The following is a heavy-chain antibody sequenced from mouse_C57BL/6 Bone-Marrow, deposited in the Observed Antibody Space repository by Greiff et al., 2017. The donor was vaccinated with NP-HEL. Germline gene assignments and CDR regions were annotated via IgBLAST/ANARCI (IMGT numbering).Heavy chain of an antibody. D-gene: IGHD2-3*01. Sequence: EVQGVESGGGLVQPGGSLSLSCAASGFTFTDYYMSWVRQPPGKALEWLGFIRNKANGYTTEYSASVKGRFTISRDNSQSILYLQMNALRAEDSATYYCASPRWALQDYYAMDYWGQGTSVTVSS. CDR2: IRNKANGYTT. CDR3: ASPRWALQDYYAMDY. J-gene: IGHJ4*01. V-gene: IGHV7-3*01. CDR1: GFTFTDYY.